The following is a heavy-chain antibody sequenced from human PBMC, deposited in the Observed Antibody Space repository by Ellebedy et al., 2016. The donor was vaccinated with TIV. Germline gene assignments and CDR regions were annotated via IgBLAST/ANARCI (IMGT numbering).Heavy chain of an antibody. CDR3: AKPYCSGGYCYWGYYFDS. CDR2: ISTTGGST. D-gene: IGHD2-21*01. V-gene: IGHV3-64*04. Sequence: PGGSLRLSCSASGFTFSSYAMHWVRQAPGKGLEHLSTISTTGGSTFYVDSVKGRITISRDNSKNTLYLQMNSLRAEDTAVYYCAKPYCSGGYCYWGYYFDSWGQGSLVTVSS. CDR1: GFTFSSYA. J-gene: IGHJ4*02.